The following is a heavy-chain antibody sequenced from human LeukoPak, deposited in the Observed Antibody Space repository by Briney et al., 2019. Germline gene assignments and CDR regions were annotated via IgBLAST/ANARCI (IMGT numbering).Heavy chain of an antibody. J-gene: IGHJ4*02. CDR3: AKERQTGDYFTSDY. D-gene: IGHD4-17*01. CDR1: GFTFSSYT. Sequence: PGGSLRLSCTASGFTFSSYTMSWVRQAPGEGLEWLSAINGRGITYYAGSVKGRFTISRDNSEYTLYLQMNSLTVDDTAVYFCAKERQTGDYFTSDYWGQGTLVTVSS. V-gene: IGHV3-23*01. CDR2: INGRGIT.